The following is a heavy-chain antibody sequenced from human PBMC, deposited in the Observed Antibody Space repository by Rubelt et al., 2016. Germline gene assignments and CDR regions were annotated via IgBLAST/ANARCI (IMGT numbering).Heavy chain of an antibody. D-gene: IGHD6-13*01. J-gene: IGHJ5*02. Sequence: QVQLVQSGAEVKKPGSSVMVSCKASGGTFSSYAISWVRQAPGQGLEWMGGIIPIFGTANYTQKFQGRVTITAEESTSTAYMERSSRRSEDTAVYYGAREQQLVGGWFDPWGQGTLVTVSS. CDR3: AREQQLVGGWFDP. V-gene: IGHV1-69*01. CDR2: IIPIFGTA. CDR1: GGTFSSYA.